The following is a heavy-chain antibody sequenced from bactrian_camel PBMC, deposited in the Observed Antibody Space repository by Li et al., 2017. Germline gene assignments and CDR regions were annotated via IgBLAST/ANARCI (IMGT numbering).Heavy chain of an antibody. CDR2: ILSDGSKV. CDR3: ATERWFST. V-gene: IGHV3-2*01. Sequence: HVQLVESGGTLVQPGGSLKLSCAPSGFTFSTYYMAWIRQAPGKGLEWVSGILSDGSKVAYANSVKGRFTISRDNTKNTLYLQMNSLKTEDTAVYYCATERWFSTWGQGTQVTVS. D-gene: IGHD2*01. CDR1: GFTFSTYY. J-gene: IGHJ6*01.